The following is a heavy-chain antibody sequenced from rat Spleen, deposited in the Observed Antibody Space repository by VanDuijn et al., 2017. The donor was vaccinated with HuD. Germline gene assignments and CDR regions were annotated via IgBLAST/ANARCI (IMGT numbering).Heavy chain of an antibody. J-gene: IGHJ3*01. D-gene: IGHD1-2*01. CDR2: MSYSGST. CDR1: NYSISSNY. V-gene: IGHV3-1*01. CDR3: ARDFYFDH. Sequence: EVQLQESGPGLVKPSQSLSLICSVTNYSISSNYWGWIRKFPGNKMEWLGQMSYSGSTNYNPSLKSRISITRDTSKNQFFLQLNSVTTADTATYYCARDFYFDHWGQGTLVTVSS.